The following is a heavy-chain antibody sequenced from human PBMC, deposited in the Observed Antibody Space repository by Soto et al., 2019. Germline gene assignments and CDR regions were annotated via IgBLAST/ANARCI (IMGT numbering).Heavy chain of an antibody. V-gene: IGHV4-31*03. J-gene: IGHJ4*02. Sequence: LSLTCTVSGGSITTGGSYWSWIRQHPGKGLEWIGNIYHSGNTYYNPSLKSRLTISVDTSKNHFSLMVDSVTAADTAVYYCARARFQVLYGKPYFDSWGQGTLVTVSS. CDR2: IYHSGNT. CDR3: ARARFQVLYGKPYFDS. CDR1: GGSITTGGSY. D-gene: IGHD2-2*02.